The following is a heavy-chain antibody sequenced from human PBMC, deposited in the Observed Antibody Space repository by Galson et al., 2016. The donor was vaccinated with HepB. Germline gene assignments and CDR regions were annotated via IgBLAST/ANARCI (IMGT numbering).Heavy chain of an antibody. CDR3: GRNLTTVSLTREGGRKGALDT. J-gene: IGHJ3*02. V-gene: IGHV4-39*02. D-gene: IGHD4-17*01. CDR1: GGSINSGAY. Sequence: SETLSLTCTISGGSINSGAYWTWIRQAPGKRLQWIGSTNYAGATTYNPSLKSRVTISVDTSQRSFSLKLTSVTAADTGVYYCGRNLTTVSLTREGGRKGALDTWGQGTMVTVS. CDR2: TNYAGAT.